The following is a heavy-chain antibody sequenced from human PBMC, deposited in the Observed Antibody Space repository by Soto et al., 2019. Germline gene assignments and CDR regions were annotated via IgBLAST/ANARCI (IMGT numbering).Heavy chain of an antibody. D-gene: IGHD5-18*01. CDR1: GDSVSSNSAA. CDR3: ASEDTASVLSSYGSDV. Sequence: PSQTLSLTCAISGDSVSSNSAAWNWIRQSPSRGLEWLGRTYYRSKWYNDYAVSVKSRITINPDTSKNQFSLQLNSVTPEDTAVYYCASEDTASVLSSYGSDVGGQGTADTVSS. V-gene: IGHV6-1*01. J-gene: IGHJ6*02. CDR2: TYYRSKWYN.